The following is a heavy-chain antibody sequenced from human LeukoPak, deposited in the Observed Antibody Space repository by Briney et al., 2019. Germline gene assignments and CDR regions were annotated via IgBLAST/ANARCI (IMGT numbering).Heavy chain of an antibody. V-gene: IGHV1-69*04. CDR2: IIPILGIA. J-gene: IGHJ4*02. Sequence: SVKVSCKASGGTFSSYAISWVRQAPGQGLEWVGRIIPILGIANYAQKFQGRVTITADKSTGTAYMELSSLRSEDTAVYYCARASSNFDYWGQGTLVTVSS. CDR3: ARASSNFDY. D-gene: IGHD6-19*01. CDR1: GGTFSSYA.